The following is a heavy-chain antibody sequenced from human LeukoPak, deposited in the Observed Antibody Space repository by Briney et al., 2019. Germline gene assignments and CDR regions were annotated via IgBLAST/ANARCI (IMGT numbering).Heavy chain of an antibody. J-gene: IGHJ3*02. CDR3: ARFTISRLFHALGAFDI. CDR1: GGSISSGGYS. Sequence: PSETLSLTCAVSGGSISSGGYSWSWIRQPPGKGLEWIGYIYHSGSTYYNPSLKSRVTISVDRSKNQFSLKLSSVTAADTAVYYCARFTISRLFHALGAFDIWGQGTMVTVSS. CDR2: IYHSGST. D-gene: IGHD3-22*01. V-gene: IGHV4-30-2*01.